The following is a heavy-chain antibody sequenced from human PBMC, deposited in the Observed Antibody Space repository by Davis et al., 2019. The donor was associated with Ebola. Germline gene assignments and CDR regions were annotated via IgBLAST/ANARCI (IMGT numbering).Heavy chain of an antibody. CDR3: AKDTSNVWFDV. V-gene: IGHV3-23*01. Sequence: GESLKISCAASGFTFSGYDMSWVRQAPGKGLEWVSDSVKGRFTTFRDNSKNTLHLQMNSLRVEDTAIYYCAKDTSNVWFDVWGQGTMVTVSS. J-gene: IGHJ3*01. CDR1: GFTFSGYD. D-gene: IGHD6-19*01.